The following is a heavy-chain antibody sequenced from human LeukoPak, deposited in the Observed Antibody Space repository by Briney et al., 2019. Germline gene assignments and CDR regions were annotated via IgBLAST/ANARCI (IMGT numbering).Heavy chain of an antibody. CDR3: ARDRGSNSWYPGQYYYYYGMDV. CDR1: GGSISSYY. D-gene: IGHD6-13*01. Sequence: SETLSLTCTVSGGSISSYYWSWIRQPPGKGLEWIGYIYYSGSTNYNPSLKSRVTISVDTSKNQFSLKLSSVTAADTAVYYCARDRGSNSWYPGQYYYYYGMDVWGQGTTVTVSS. CDR2: IYYSGST. J-gene: IGHJ6*02. V-gene: IGHV4-59*01.